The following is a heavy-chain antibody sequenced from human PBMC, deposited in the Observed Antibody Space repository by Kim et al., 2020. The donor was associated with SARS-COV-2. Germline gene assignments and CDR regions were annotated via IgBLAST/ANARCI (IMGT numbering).Heavy chain of an antibody. CDR2: IIPIFGTA. J-gene: IGHJ6*02. CDR3: VRGSYYDSSGYYNYYYYGMDV. D-gene: IGHD3-22*01. Sequence: SVKVSCKASGGTFSSYAISWVRQAPGQGLEWMGGIIPIFGTANYAQKFQGRVTITADESTSTAYMELSSLRSEDTAVYYCVRGSYYDSSGYYNYYYYGMDVWGQGTTVTVSS. V-gene: IGHV1-69*13. CDR1: GGTFSSYA.